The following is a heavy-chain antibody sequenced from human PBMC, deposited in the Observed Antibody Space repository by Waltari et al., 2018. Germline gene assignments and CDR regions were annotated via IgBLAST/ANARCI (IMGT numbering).Heavy chain of an antibody. D-gene: IGHD6-19*01. CDR1: GSTFSSYS. CDR2: IKQDGSES. J-gene: IGHJ4*02. Sequence: EVQLVESGGGLVQPGGSLRLSCTAAGSTFSSYSRVWVRQAPGKGLEWVATIKQDGSESYYVDSVKGRFTFSRDNAKNSLYLQMNSLRAEDTAVYYCARPYSSGWYINFDYWGQGTLVTVSS. CDR3: ARPYSSGWYINFDY. V-gene: IGHV3-7*01.